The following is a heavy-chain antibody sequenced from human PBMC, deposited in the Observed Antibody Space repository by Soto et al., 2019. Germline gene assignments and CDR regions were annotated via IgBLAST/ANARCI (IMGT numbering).Heavy chain of an antibody. CDR1: GGSISSGGYY. Sequence: QVQLQESGPGLVKPSQTLSLTCTVSGGSISSGGYYWSWIRQHPGKGLEWIGYIYYSGSTYYNPSLKSRVTQSAATSTNQFSVKLGSVTAADTAMYYCARAEWELSAPDYWGQGTLVTVSS. CDR2: IYYSGST. D-gene: IGHD1-26*01. V-gene: IGHV4-31*03. J-gene: IGHJ4*02. CDR3: ARAEWELSAPDY.